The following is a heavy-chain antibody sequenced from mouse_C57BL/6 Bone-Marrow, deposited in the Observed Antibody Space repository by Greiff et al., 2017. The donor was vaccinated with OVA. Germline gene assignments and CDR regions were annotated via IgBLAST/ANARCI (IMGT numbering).Heavy chain of an antibody. D-gene: IGHD1-1*01. Sequence: DVQLVESVAELVRPGASVKLSCTASGFNIKNTYMHWVKQRPEQGLEWIGRIDPANGNTKYAPKFQGKATITADTSSNTAYLQLSSLTSEDTAIYYCARFYYYGSSYGGYAMDYWGQGTSVTVSS. J-gene: IGHJ4*01. V-gene: IGHV14-3*01. CDR2: IDPANGNT. CDR1: GFNIKNTY. CDR3: ARFYYYGSSYGGYAMDY.